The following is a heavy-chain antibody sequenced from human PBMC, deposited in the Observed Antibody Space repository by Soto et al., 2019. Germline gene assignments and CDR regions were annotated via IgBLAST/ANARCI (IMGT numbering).Heavy chain of an antibody. Sequence: GESLKISCKGSGDSFTSYWISWVRQMPGKGLEWMGRIDPSDSYTNYGPSFQGHVTISADKSISTAYLQWSSLKASDTAMYYCARHDGYSSSPFDYWGQGTLVTVSS. CDR3: ARHDGYSSSPFDY. CDR2: IDPSDSYT. J-gene: IGHJ4*02. V-gene: IGHV5-10-1*01. D-gene: IGHD6-6*01. CDR1: GDSFTSYW.